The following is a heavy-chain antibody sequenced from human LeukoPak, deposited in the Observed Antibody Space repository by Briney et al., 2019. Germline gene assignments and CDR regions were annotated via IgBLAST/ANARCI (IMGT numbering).Heavy chain of an antibody. CDR3: ARSFIVVVVAATVWFDP. CDR1: GYSISSGYY. D-gene: IGHD2-15*01. CDR2: IYHSGST. Sequence: SETLSLTCTVSGYSISSGYYWGWIRPPPGKGLEWIGSIYHSGSTYYNPSLKSRVTISVDTSKNQFSLKLSSVTAADTAVYYCARSFIVVVVAATVWFDPWGQGTLVTVSS. V-gene: IGHV4-38-2*02. J-gene: IGHJ5*02.